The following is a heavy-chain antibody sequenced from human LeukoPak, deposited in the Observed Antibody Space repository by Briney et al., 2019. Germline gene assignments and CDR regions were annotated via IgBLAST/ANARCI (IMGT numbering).Heavy chain of an antibody. D-gene: IGHD1-26*01. V-gene: IGHV1-18*01. CDR1: GYTFITYG. J-gene: IGHJ4*02. CDR2: ITPYNGDT. CDR3: ARVAGVSYNYFDS. Sequence: GSVNVSCKASGYTFITYGITWVRQAPGQGLEWMGWITPYNGDTNYAQNLQDRVTMTTDTSTSTAYMELRSLRSDDTAVYFCARVAGVSYNYFDSWGQGTLVTVSS.